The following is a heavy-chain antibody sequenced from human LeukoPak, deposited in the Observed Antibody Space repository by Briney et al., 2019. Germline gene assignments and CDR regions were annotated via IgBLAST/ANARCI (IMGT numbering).Heavy chain of an antibody. CDR2: IYSGGIT. J-gene: IGHJ4*02. D-gene: IGHD5-24*01. Sequence: GGSLRLSCAASGFTVSSKYMSWVRQAPGKGLEWVSVIYSGGITYYADSVKGRFTISRDNSKNTVYLQMNSLRAEDRAVYYCARESSGWLQLFDYWGQGTLVTVSS. CDR1: GFTVSSKY. CDR3: ARESSGWLQLFDY. V-gene: IGHV3-66*01.